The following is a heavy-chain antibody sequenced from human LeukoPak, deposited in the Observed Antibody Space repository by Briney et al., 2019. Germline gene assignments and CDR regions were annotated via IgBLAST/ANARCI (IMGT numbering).Heavy chain of an antibody. V-gene: IGHV3-11*04. Sequence: GGSLRLSCAASGFTFSDYYMSWIRQAPGKGLEWISYISRTSSSIYYADAVKGRFTISRDNARNSLYLQMNSLRAEDMAVYYCARAGYGSAWYGEYWGQGTLVTVSS. J-gene: IGHJ4*02. CDR3: ARAGYGSAWYGEY. CDR2: ISRTSSSI. D-gene: IGHD6-19*01. CDR1: GFTFSDYY.